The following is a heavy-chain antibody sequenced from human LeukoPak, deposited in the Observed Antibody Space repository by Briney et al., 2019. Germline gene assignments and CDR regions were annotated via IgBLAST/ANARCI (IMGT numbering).Heavy chain of an antibody. Sequence: PGGSLRLSCAASGFTFSSYGMHWVRQAPGKGLEWVAVIWYDGSNKYYADSVKGRFTISRDNSKNTLYLQMNSLRAEDTAVYYCARGSDFWSGPWGDVWGQGTTVTVSS. CDR3: ARGSDFWSGPWGDV. CDR1: GFTFSSYG. D-gene: IGHD3-3*01. V-gene: IGHV3-33*01. CDR2: IWYDGSNK. J-gene: IGHJ6*02.